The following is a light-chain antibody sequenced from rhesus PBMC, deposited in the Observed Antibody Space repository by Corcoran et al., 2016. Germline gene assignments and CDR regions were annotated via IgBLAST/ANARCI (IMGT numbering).Light chain of an antibody. V-gene: IGKV1-25*01. J-gene: IGKJ4*01. CDR3: QQRNSYPLT. CDR2: KAS. CDR1: QGISSY. Sequence: DIQMTQSPSSLSASVGDRVTITCRASQGISSYLAWYQQKPGKAPKLLIYKASTLQSGVPPRFSASGSGTDFTLTLRGLQPEDFAAYYCQQRNSYPLTFGGGTKVEIK.